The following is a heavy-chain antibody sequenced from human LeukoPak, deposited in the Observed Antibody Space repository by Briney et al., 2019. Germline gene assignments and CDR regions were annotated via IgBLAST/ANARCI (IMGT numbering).Heavy chain of an antibody. V-gene: IGHV4-39*07. D-gene: IGHD3-16*01. CDR1: GGSISSSIYY. J-gene: IGHJ3*02. CDR3: ATYYDYVWMAFDI. Sequence: SETLSLTCTVSGGSISSSIYYWGWIRQPPGKGLEWIGSIYYSGSTYYNPSLKSRVTISVDTSKNQFSLKLSSVTAADTAVYYCATYYDYVWMAFDIWGQGTMVTVSS. CDR2: IYYSGST.